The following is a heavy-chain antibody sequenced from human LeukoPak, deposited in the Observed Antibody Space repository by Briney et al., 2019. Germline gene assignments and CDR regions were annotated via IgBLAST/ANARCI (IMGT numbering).Heavy chain of an antibody. CDR3: ARDIDYEDY. CDR1: GFIFSSYW. J-gene: IGHJ4*02. V-gene: IGHV3-7*01. D-gene: IGHD4-17*01. CDR2: VKQDGSEK. Sequence: GSLRLSCAASGFIFSSYWMSWVRQAPGKGLEWVANVKQDGSEKYYVDSVKGRFTISRDTAKNSLYLQMNSLRAEDTAVYYCARDIDYEDYWGQGTLVTVSS.